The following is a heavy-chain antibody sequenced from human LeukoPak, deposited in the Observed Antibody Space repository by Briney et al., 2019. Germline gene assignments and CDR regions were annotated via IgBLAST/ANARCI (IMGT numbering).Heavy chain of an antibody. CDR3: ARRLYYGKTFDY. J-gene: IGHJ4*02. CDR2: INHSGST. CDR1: GGSFSGYY. V-gene: IGHV4-34*01. D-gene: IGHD3-22*01. Sequence: SETLSLTCAVYGGSFSGYYWSWIRQPPGKGLEWIGEINHSGSTNYNPSLKSRVTISVDTSKNQFSLKLSSVTAADTAVYYCARRLYYGKTFDYWGQGTLVTVSS.